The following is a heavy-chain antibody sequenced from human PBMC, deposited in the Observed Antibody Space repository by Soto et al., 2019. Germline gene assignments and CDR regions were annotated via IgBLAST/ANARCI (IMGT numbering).Heavy chain of an antibody. CDR2: VYNRASS. V-gene: IGHV4-30-4*01. Sequence: PSETLSLTCTVSGGSFSSADYSWGWIRQPPGKALEWIGHVYNRASSFYNPSLNSRLSISLDTSTSHFTLNLSSVTAADMAVYYCARQYCTLTTGIWDSWGQGSLVTVSS. CDR3: ARQYCTLTTGIWDS. CDR1: GGSFSSADYS. J-gene: IGHJ4*02. D-gene: IGHD2-8*01.